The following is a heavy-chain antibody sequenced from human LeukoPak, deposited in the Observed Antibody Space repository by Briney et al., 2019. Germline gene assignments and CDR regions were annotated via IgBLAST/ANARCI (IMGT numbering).Heavy chain of an antibody. Sequence: PGGSLRLSCAASGFTFDDYAMHWVRQAPGKGLEWVSGISWNSGSIGYADSVKGRFTISRDNAKNSLYLQMNSLRAEDTALYYCAQGVVVTAPPRYFQHWGQGTLVTVSS. CDR3: AQGVVVTAPPRYFQH. D-gene: IGHD2-21*02. CDR1: GFTFDDYA. V-gene: IGHV3-9*01. J-gene: IGHJ1*01. CDR2: ISWNSGSI.